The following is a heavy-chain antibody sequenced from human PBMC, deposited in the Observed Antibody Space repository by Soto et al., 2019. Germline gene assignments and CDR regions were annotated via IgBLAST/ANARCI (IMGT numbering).Heavy chain of an antibody. CDR2: ISYDGDHK. V-gene: IGHV3-30-3*01. D-gene: IGHD5-12*01. Sequence: GGSLRLSCAASGFSFSTYAMHWVRQTPGKGLEWVAVISYDGDHKYYTDSVKGRFTISRDNSKNTLYLLMNSLRSEDTAIYYCAREGYPFDYWGQGTPVTVSS. J-gene: IGHJ4*02. CDR3: AREGYPFDY. CDR1: GFSFSTYA.